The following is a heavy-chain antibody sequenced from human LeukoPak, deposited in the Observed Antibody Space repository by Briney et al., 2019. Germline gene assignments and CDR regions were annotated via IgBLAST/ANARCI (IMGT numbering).Heavy chain of an antibody. CDR2: IRYDGSNK. CDR1: GFTFSSYG. J-gene: IGHJ4*02. D-gene: IGHD6-6*01. Sequence: PGGSLRLSCAASGFTFSSYGMHWVRQAPGKGLEWVAFIRYDGSNKYYADSVKGRFAISRDNSKNTLYLQMNSLRAEDTAVYYCAKDWEYSSWAAGFADYWGQGTLVTVSS. CDR3: AKDWEYSSWAAGFADY. V-gene: IGHV3-30*02.